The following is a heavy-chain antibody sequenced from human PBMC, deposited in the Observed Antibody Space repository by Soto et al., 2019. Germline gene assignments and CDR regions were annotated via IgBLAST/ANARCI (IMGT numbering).Heavy chain of an antibody. D-gene: IGHD5-12*01. J-gene: IGHJ5*02. CDR2: IYYSGST. V-gene: IGHV4-61*01. Sequence: QVQLQESGPGLVKPSETLSLTCTVSGGSVSSGSYYWSWIRQPPGKGLEWIGYIYYSGSTNYNPSLKSRVTISVDTSKNQFSLKLSSVTAADTAVYYCARLDVDIVATIPTGWFDPWGQGTLVTVSS. CDR1: GGSVSSGSYY. CDR3: ARLDVDIVATIPTGWFDP.